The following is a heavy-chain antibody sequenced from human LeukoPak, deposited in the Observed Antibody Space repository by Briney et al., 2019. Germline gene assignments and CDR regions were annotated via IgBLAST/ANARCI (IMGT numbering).Heavy chain of an antibody. Sequence: SETLSLTCTVSGGSISSHYWSWIRQPPGKGLEWIGYIYYSGSTNYNPSLKSRVTISVDTSKNQFSLKLTSVTAADTAVYYCARLPLYGSGSYGMDVWGQGTTVSVSS. CDR1: GGSISSHY. D-gene: IGHD3-10*01. CDR2: IYYSGST. V-gene: IGHV4-59*11. J-gene: IGHJ6*02. CDR3: ARLPLYGSGSYGMDV.